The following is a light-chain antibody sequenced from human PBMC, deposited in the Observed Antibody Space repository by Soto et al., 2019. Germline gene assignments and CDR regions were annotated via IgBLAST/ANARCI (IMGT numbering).Light chain of an antibody. J-gene: IGKJ1*01. CDR3: HQYNYWPPWT. V-gene: IGKV3-15*01. CDR2: DAS. CDR1: QSASNN. Sequence: ILMTQSPATLSVSPGERATLSCRASQSASNNLAWYQQKPGQAPRLLIYDASTRATGNPARFSGSGSGTDFTLTIGGLQSEDFAVSYCHQYNYWPPWTFGQGTKVEIK.